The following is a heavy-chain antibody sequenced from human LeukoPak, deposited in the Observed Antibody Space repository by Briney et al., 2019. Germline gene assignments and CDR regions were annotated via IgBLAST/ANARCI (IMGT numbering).Heavy chain of an antibody. V-gene: IGHV4-59*08. Sequence: SETLSLTCTVSGGSISSYYWSWIRQPPGKGLEWIGYIYYSGSTNYNPSLKSRVTISVDRSKNQFSLKLSSVTAADTAVYYCARRGSSWAIFDYWGQGTLVTVSS. CDR3: ARRGSSWAIFDY. J-gene: IGHJ4*02. CDR1: GGSISSYY. D-gene: IGHD6-13*01. CDR2: IYYSGST.